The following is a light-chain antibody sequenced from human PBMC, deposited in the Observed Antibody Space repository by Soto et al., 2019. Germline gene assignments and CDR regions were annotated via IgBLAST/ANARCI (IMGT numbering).Light chain of an antibody. Sequence: EIVMTQSPATLSVSPGERATLSCRASQSVSSNLAWYQQKPGQAPRLLIYGASTRATGIPARFSGSGSGTDFTLTIISLQSEDFAVYYWQQYNTLPRPCGQGTKVEIK. V-gene: IGKV3-15*01. J-gene: IGKJ1*01. CDR2: GAS. CDR3: QQYNTLPRP. CDR1: QSVSSN.